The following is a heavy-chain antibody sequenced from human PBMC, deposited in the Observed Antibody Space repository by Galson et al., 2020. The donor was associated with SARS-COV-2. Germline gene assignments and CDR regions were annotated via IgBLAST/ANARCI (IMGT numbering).Heavy chain of an antibody. J-gene: IGHJ6*02. Sequence: GESLKISCAASGFTFSSYWMHWVRQAPGKGLVWVSRINSDGSSTSYADSVKGRFTISRDNAKNTLYLQMNSLRAEDMAVYYCARGTLYYDILTGYYPPGSNYYYGMDVWGQGTTVTVSS. CDR2: INSDGSST. CDR3: ARGTLYYDILTGYYPPGSNYYYGMDV. D-gene: IGHD3-9*01. V-gene: IGHV3-74*01. CDR1: GFTFSSYW.